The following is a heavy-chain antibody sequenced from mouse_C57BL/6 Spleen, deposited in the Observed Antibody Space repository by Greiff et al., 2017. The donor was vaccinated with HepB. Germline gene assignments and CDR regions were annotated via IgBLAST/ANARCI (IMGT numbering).Heavy chain of an antibody. CDR2: ISDGGSYT. Sequence: EVHLVESGGGLVKPGGSLKLSCAASGFNFSSYAMSWVRQTPEKRLEWVATISDGGSYTYYPDNVKGRFTISRDNAKNNLYLQMSHLKSEDTAMYYCARDLDSSGYNAMDYWGQGTSVTVSS. D-gene: IGHD3-2*02. V-gene: IGHV5-4*01. J-gene: IGHJ4*01. CDR1: GFNFSSYA. CDR3: ARDLDSSGYNAMDY.